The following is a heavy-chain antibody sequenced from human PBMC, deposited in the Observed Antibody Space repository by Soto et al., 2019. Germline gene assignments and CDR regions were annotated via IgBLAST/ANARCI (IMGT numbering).Heavy chain of an antibody. CDR2: IYYSGST. CDR3: ARDSRGSGYDFWSGYYPPDYYGMDV. J-gene: IGHJ6*02. V-gene: IGHV4-31*03. D-gene: IGHD3-3*01. Sequence: ASETLSLTCTVSGGSISSGGYYWSWIRQHPGKGLEWIGYIYYSGSTYYNPSLKSRVTISVDTSKNQFSLKLSSVTAADTAVYYCARDSRGSGYDFWSGYYPPDYYGMDVWGQGTTVTVSS. CDR1: GGSISSGGYY.